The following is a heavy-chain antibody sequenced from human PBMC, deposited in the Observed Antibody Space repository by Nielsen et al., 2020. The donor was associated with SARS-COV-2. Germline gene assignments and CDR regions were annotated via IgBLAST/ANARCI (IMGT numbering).Heavy chain of an antibody. J-gene: IGHJ4*02. CDR1: GFMVSDSY. Sequence: GESLKISCAASGFMVSDSYMSWIRQTPGRGLEWISYISSSGSYTNYADSVEGRFTISRDNGKNSLYLQMNSLRVEDTAVYYCAREGRNLPLDYWVQGTLVTVSS. CDR3: AREGRNLPLDY. V-gene: IGHV3-11*05. CDR2: ISSSGSYT.